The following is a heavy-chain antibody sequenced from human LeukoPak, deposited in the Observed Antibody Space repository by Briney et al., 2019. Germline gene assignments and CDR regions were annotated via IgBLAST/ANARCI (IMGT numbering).Heavy chain of an antibody. CDR2: MNPNSGNT. CDR1: GYTFISYD. J-gene: IGHJ6*03. Sequence: ASVKVSCKASGYTFISYDINWVRQATGQGLEWMGWMNPNSGNTAYAQKFQGRVTMTRNTSISTAYMELSSLRSEDTAVYYCARVTMVRGATNMDVWGKGTTVTVSS. D-gene: IGHD3-10*01. CDR3: ARVTMVRGATNMDV. V-gene: IGHV1-8*01.